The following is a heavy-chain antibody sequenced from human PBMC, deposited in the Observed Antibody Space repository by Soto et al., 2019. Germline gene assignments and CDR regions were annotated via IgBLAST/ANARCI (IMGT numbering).Heavy chain of an antibody. Sequence: SETLSLTCTVSGGSISSYYWSWIRQPPGKGLEWIGYIYYSGSTNYNPSLKSRVTISVDTSKNQFSLKLSSVTAADTAVYYCARQNSVFWSGYSPQYYYYYYMDVWGKGTTVTVSS. D-gene: IGHD3-3*01. V-gene: IGHV4-59*08. CDR2: IYYSGST. CDR1: GGSISSYY. CDR3: ARQNSVFWSGYSPQYYYYYYMDV. J-gene: IGHJ6*03.